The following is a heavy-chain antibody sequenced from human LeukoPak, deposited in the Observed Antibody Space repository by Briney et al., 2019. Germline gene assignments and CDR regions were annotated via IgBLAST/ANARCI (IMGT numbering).Heavy chain of an antibody. CDR1: GYSFTSYW. CDR3: ARHYHKVAGEFDY. Sequence: GESLKISCKGSGYSFTSYWISWVRQMPGKGLEWMGRIDPSDSYTNYSPSFQGHVTISADKSISTAYLQRSSLKASDTAMYYCARHYHKVAGEFDYWGQGILVTVSS. V-gene: IGHV5-10-1*01. CDR2: IDPSDSYT. D-gene: IGHD6-19*01. J-gene: IGHJ4*02.